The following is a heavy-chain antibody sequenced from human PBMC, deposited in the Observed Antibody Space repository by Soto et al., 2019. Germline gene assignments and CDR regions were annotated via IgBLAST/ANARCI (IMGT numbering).Heavy chain of an antibody. V-gene: IGHV3-23*01. D-gene: IGHD6-19*01. CDR2: ISGSGGST. CDR1: GFTFSSYA. J-gene: IGHJ6*03. CDR3: AKGGSSGWYSNYMDV. Sequence: GGSLRLSCAASGFTFSSYAMSWVRQAPGKGLEWVSAISGSGGSTYYADSVKGRFTISRDNSKNTLYLQMNSLRAEDTAVYYCAKGGSSGWYSNYMDVWGKGTTVTVSS.